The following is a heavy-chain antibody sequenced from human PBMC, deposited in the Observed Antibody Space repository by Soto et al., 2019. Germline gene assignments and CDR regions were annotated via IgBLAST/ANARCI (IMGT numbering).Heavy chain of an antibody. Sequence: QVQLVESGGGVVQPGRSLRLSCAAYGFTFMSYGMHWVRQAPGKGMEWGAGISSAGSKNYYADYVKGRFTISSDNSKNTPYRHMNSLRAEDTAVYYCAKDIGYCSGGSCYYYYYYYYGMDVWGQGTTVTVSS. CDR1: GFTFMSYG. V-gene: IGHV3-30*18. J-gene: IGHJ6*02. CDR3: AKDIGYCSGGSCYYYYYYYYGMDV. D-gene: IGHD2-15*01. CDR2: ISSAGSKN.